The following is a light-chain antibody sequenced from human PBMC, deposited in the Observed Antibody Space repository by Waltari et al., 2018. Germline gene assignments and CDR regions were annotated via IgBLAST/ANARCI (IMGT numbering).Light chain of an antibody. CDR3: SAFAGSNNFGV. CDR1: SRDIGGSNF. V-gene: IGLV2-8*01. CDR2: DVN. J-gene: IGLJ3*02. Sequence: QSALTQPPSAPGSPGQSVTISCPGTSRDIGGSNFVSWYQQRPGKAPRFLIYDVNKRPSGVADRFSGSKSGNTASLTVSGLQPDDEATYYCSAFAGSNNFGVFGGGTKLTVL.